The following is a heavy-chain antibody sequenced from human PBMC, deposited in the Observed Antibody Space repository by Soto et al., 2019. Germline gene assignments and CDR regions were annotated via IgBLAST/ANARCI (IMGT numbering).Heavy chain of an antibody. CDR1: GGTFSSYA. Sequence: SVKVSCKASGGTFSSYAISWVRQAPGQGLEWMGGIIPIFGTANYAQRFQGRVTITADESTSTAYMELSSLRSEDTAVYYCARDEGYSSSSGRFDYWGQGTLVTVSS. CDR3: ARDEGYSSSSGRFDY. J-gene: IGHJ4*02. D-gene: IGHD6-6*01. CDR2: IIPIFGTA. V-gene: IGHV1-69*13.